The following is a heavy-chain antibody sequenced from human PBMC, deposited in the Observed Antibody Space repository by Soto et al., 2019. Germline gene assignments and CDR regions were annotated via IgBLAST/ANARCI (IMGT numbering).Heavy chain of an antibody. CDR3: ARLSGSYHDY. CDR1: GGSFSGYY. D-gene: IGHD1-26*01. J-gene: IGHJ4*02. V-gene: IGHV4-34*01. CDR2: INHSGST. Sequence: QVQLQQWGAGLLKPSETLSLTCAVYGGSFSGYYWSWIRQPPGKGLEWIGEINHSGSTNYNPSPKSRVTISRDTSKRPFSLKLSSVTDADTAVYYCARLSGSYHDYWGQGTLVTVSS.